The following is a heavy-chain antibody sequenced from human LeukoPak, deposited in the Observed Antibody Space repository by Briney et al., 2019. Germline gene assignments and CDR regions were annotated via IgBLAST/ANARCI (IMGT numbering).Heavy chain of an antibody. CDR1: GFSLSTSGVG. CDR3: ARSFGYCSGGSCYSFDY. V-gene: IGHV2-5*02. CDR2: TYWDDDK. D-gene: IGHD2-15*01. J-gene: IGHJ4*02. Sequence: SGPTLVKPTQTLTLTCTFSGFSLSTSGVGVGWIRQPPGKALEWLALTYWDDDKRYSPSLKSRLTITKDTSKNQVVLTMTNMDPVDTATYYCARSFGYCSGGSCYSFDYWGQGTLVTVSS.